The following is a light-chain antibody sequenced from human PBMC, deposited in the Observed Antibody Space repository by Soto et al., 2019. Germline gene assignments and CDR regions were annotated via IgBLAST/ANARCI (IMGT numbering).Light chain of an antibody. CDR2: DNN. Sequence: QSVLTQPPSVSAAPGQKVTISCSGGSSNIGNNYVSWYQQVAGTAPKLLIFDNNKRPSGIPDRFSGSKSGTSATLGIAGLQTGDAADYYCATWDSSLSAWLFGGGNQLTVL. CDR1: SSNIGNNY. CDR3: ATWDSSLSAWL. J-gene: IGLJ3*02. V-gene: IGLV1-51*01.